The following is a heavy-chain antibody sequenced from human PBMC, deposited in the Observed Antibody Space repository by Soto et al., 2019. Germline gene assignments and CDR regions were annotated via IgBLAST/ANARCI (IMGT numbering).Heavy chain of an antibody. Sequence: SVKVSCKASGYTFTIYAMHWVRQAPGQRLEWIGWIVVGSGNTNYAQKFQERVTITRDMSTSTAYMELSSLRSEDTAVYYCAAGYYDFWSGTYYFDYWGQGTLVTVSS. V-gene: IGHV1-58*02. CDR3: AAGYYDFWSGTYYFDY. CDR2: IVVGSGNT. CDR1: GYTFTIYA. J-gene: IGHJ4*02. D-gene: IGHD3-3*01.